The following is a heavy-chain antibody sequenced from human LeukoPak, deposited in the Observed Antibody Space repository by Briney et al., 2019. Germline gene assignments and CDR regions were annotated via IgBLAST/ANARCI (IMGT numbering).Heavy chain of an antibody. D-gene: IGHD6-19*01. V-gene: IGHV3-48*03. CDR3: ARDRGGWYRWFDP. J-gene: IGHJ5*02. Sequence: GGSLRLSCAASGFTFSTYEMNWVRQAPGKGLEWISYIRGSGDTIHYADSVKGRFAISRDNTKNSLYLQMNSLRAEDTAVYYCARDRGGWYRWFDPWGQGTMVTVSS. CDR2: IRGSGDTI. CDR1: GFTFSTYE.